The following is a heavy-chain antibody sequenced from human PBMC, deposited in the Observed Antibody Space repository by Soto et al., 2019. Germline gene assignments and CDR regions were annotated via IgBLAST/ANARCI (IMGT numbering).Heavy chain of an antibody. CDR2: FDPEDGET. CDR3: ATEGGAIGKTPNAPNGFDP. D-gene: IGHD2-21*01. CDR1: GYTLTELS. Sequence: GASVKVSCKVSGYTLTELSMHWVRQAPGKGLEWMGGFDPEDGETIYAQKFQGRVTMTEDTSTDTAYMELSSLRSEDTAVYYCATEGGAIGKTPNAPNGFDPWGQGTLVPVSS. J-gene: IGHJ5*02. V-gene: IGHV1-24*01.